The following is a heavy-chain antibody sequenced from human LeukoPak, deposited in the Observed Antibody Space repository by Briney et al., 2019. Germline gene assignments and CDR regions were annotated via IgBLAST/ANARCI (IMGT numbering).Heavy chain of an antibody. J-gene: IGHJ4*02. CDR1: GLTFSDLW. D-gene: IGHD5-18*01. CDR3: ATFLSGYNHGATDY. Sequence: PGGSLRLSCAVSGLTFSDLWMSWVRQTPGKGLEWVGRIRSNSDGGTRNYGAPVKDRFTISRDDSRNTLYLQMNSLKSEDTGFYYCATFLSGYNHGATDYWGQGTLVTVSS. CDR2: IRSNSDGGTR. V-gene: IGHV3-15*01.